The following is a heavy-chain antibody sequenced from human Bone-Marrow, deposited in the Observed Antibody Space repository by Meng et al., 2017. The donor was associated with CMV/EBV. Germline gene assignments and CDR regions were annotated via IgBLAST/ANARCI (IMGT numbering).Heavy chain of an antibody. J-gene: IGHJ5*02. Sequence: ASVKVSCKASGYTFTGYYMHWVRQAPGQGLEWMGWINPNSGGTNYAQKFQGRVTMTRDTSISTAYMELSRLRSDDTAVYYCASGVLMAGGINWFDPWGQGNLVNVDS. CDR1: GYTFTGYY. CDR3: ASGVLMAGGINWFDP. D-gene: IGHD2-8*01. V-gene: IGHV1-2*02. CDR2: INPNSGGT.